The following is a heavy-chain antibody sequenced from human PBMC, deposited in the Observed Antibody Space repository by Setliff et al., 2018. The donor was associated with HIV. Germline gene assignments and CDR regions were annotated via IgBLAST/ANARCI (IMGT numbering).Heavy chain of an antibody. J-gene: IGHJ5*02. CDR1: GGSISSGGYY. Sequence: SLTCTVSGGSISSGGYYWSWIRQHPGKGLEWIGYIYYSGSTYYDPSLKSRVTISVDTSKNQFSLRLSSVTAADTAVFYFARRGPGDQTWFDPGGQGILVTVSS. D-gene: IGHD7-27*01. V-gene: IGHV4-31*03. CDR3: ARRGPGDQTWFDP. CDR2: IYYSGST.